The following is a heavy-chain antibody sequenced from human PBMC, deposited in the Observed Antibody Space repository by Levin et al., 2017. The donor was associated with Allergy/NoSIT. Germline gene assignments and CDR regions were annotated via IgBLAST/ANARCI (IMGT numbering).Heavy chain of an antibody. V-gene: IGHV3-30*05. J-gene: IGHJ4*02. D-gene: IGHD3-16*01. CDR1: GLSFPDYG. Sequence: GESLKISCTASGLSFPDYGVHWVRQAPDKGLEWVAIITSDGSNKYYADSVRGRFTISRDNSRNTLYLEMNSLRVEDTAVYFCAALGSFDYWGLGTLVTVSS. CDR3: AALGSFDY. CDR2: ITSDGSNK.